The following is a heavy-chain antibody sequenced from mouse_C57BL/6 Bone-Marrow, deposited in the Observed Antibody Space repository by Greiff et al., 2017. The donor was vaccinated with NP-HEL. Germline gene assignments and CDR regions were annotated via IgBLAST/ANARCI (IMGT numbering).Heavy chain of an antibody. V-gene: IGHV1-55*01. Sequence: QVQLKQPGAELVKPGASVKMSCKASGYTFTSYWITWVKQRPGQGLEWIGDIYPGSGSTNYNEKFKSKATLTVDTSSSTAYMQLSSLTSEDSAVYYCARPIYWYFDVWGTGTTVTVSS. D-gene: IGHD6-5*01. CDR3: ARPIYWYFDV. J-gene: IGHJ1*03. CDR1: GYTFTSYW. CDR2: IYPGSGST.